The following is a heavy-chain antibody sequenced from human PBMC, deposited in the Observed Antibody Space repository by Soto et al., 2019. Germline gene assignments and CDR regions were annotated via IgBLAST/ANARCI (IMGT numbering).Heavy chain of an antibody. V-gene: IGHV3-15*01. J-gene: IGHJ4*02. CDR1: GFTFSNAW. CDR2: IKSKTDGGTT. D-gene: IGHD4-17*01. CDR3: TTGDDYVFNDY. Sequence: EVQLVESGGGLVKPGGSLRLSCAASGFTFSNAWMSWVRQAPGKGLEWVGRIKSKTDGGTTDYAAPVKGRFTISRDDSKNTLYLQMNSLKTEATAVYYCTTGDDYVFNDYWGQGTLVTVSS.